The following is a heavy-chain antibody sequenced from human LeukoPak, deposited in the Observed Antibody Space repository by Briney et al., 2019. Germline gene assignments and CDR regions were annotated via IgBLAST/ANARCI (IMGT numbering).Heavy chain of an antibody. D-gene: IGHD3-22*01. Sequence: PSETLSLTCTVSGXSISSTIYYWGWIRQPPGKGLEWIGSIDYSGSTYYNPSLKSRVTISVDTSKNQFSLNLSSVTAADTAVYYCARTITVIKRYFDFWGQGTLVTVSS. CDR1: GXSISSTIYY. CDR3: ARTITVIKRYFDF. V-gene: IGHV4-39*01. J-gene: IGHJ4*02. CDR2: IDYSGST.